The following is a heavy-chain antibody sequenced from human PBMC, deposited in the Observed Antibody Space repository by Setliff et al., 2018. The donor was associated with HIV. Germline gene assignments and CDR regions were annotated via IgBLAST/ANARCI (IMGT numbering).Heavy chain of an antibody. V-gene: IGHV1-3*01. D-gene: IGHD2-15*01. Sequence: ASVKVSCKASGYRFTSYAISWVRQAPGQSLEWMGWINVGKGDTKYSQELQGRITLSTDTSANTAYMELSSLRSDDTAVYFCARGALLAVFDFDHWGHGTLVTVSS. J-gene: IGHJ4*01. CDR2: INVGKGDT. CDR3: ARGALLAVFDFDH. CDR1: GYRFTSYA.